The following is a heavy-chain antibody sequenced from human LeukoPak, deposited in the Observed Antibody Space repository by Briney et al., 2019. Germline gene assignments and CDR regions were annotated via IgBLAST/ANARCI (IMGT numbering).Heavy chain of an antibody. D-gene: IGHD3-16*02. CDR2: INHSGST. V-gene: IGHV4-34*01. CDR1: GGSFSGYY. J-gene: IGHJ5*02. CDR3: ARGWRGRYRFDP. Sequence: SETLSLTCAVYGGSFSGYYWSWIRQPPGKGLEWIGEINHSGSTNYNPSPKSRVTISVDTSKNQFSLKLSSVTAADTAVYYCARGWRGRYRFDPWGQGTLVTVSS.